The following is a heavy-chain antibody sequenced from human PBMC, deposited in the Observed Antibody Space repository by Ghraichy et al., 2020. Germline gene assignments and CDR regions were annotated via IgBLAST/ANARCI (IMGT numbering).Heavy chain of an antibody. V-gene: IGHV3-30*02. J-gene: IGHJ6*03. CDR2: IRYDGNIK. Sequence: GGSLNISCEASGFTFSSYGMYWVRQAPGKGLQWVTFIRYDGNIKYYEDSVKGRFTVSRDNSKNTIYLHMNSLRVEDSAIYFCAKSLLGYIDAWGKGTTVTVSS. CDR1: GFTFSSYG. CDR3: AKSLLGYIDA. D-gene: IGHD1-26*01.